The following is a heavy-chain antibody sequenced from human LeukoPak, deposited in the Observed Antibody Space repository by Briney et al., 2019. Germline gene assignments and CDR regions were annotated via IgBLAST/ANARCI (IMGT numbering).Heavy chain of an antibody. J-gene: IGHJ4*02. CDR2: IIPIFGTA. CDR1: GGTFSSYA. CDR3: ARDLKMGYSSGRHSWGTGSSNDY. V-gene: IGHV1-69*05. D-gene: IGHD6-19*01. Sequence: SVKVSCKASGGTFSSYAISWVRQAPGQGLEWMGGIIPIFGTANYAQKLQGRVTMTTDTSTSTAYMELRSLRSDDTAVYYCARDLKMGYSSGRHSWGTGSSNDYWGQGTLVTVSS.